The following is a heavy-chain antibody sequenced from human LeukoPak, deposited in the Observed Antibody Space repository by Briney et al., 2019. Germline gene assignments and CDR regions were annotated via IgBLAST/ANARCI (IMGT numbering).Heavy chain of an antibody. Sequence: GGSLRLSCAASGFTFRSYAMSWVRQAPGKGLEWVSGISGTGGSTYFADSVKGRFTISRDNSKNTLYLHMNSLRAEDTAVYYCARVNRPAAMESSAQYYYYMDVWGKGTTVTISS. CDR3: ARVNRPAAMESSAQYYYYMDV. CDR2: ISGTGGST. V-gene: IGHV3-23*01. D-gene: IGHD5-18*01. J-gene: IGHJ6*03. CDR1: GFTFRSYA.